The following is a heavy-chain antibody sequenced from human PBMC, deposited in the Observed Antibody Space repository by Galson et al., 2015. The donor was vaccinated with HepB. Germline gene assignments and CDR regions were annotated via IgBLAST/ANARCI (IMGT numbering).Heavy chain of an antibody. CDR1: GYTFTGYY. J-gene: IGHJ4*02. V-gene: IGHV1-2*02. CDR2: INPNSGGT. Sequence: SVKVSCKASGYTFTGYYMHWVRQAPGQGLEWMGWINPNSGGTNYAQKFQGRVTMTRDTSISTAYMELSRLRSDDTAVYYCARGIAAAGYYYFDYWGQGTLVTVSS. CDR3: ARGIAAAGYYYFDY. D-gene: IGHD6-13*01.